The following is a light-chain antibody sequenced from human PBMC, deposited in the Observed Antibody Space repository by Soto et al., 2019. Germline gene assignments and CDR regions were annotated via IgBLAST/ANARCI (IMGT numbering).Light chain of an antibody. Sequence: IVFTQSPGTLSFSPGGRATLSCRASQSVSSNYLAWYHQKPGQAPRLLIYGASSRATGIPDRFSGSGSGTDFTLTISRLEPEDFAVYYCQQYGSSPVTFGQGTKVDIK. CDR3: QQYGSSPVT. J-gene: IGKJ1*01. CDR2: GAS. V-gene: IGKV3-20*01. CDR1: QSVSSNY.